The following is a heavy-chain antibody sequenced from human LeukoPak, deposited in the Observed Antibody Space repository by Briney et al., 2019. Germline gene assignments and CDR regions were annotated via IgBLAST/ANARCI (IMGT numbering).Heavy chain of an antibody. Sequence: PGGSLRLSCAASGFTFSSYGMSWVRQAPGKGLEWVSAISGSGGSTYYADSVKGRFTISRDNSKNTLYLQMNSLRAEDTAVYYCAKVRTRSSGWYGDSEYYFDYWGQGTLVTVSS. CDR3: AKVRTRSSGWYGDSEYYFDY. J-gene: IGHJ4*02. D-gene: IGHD6-19*01. V-gene: IGHV3-23*01. CDR2: ISGSGGST. CDR1: GFTFSSYG.